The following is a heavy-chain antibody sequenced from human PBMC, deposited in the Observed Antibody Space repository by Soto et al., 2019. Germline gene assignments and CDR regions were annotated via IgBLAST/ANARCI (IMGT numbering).Heavy chain of an antibody. CDR3: ARSLTEGYCTITGCYTRPLYGMDV. J-gene: IGHJ6*02. Sequence: ASVQVSCKASGYTFSGYYIHWLRQAPAQGLEWMGWINPNSGGTNYAQKFQGRVTVTRDTPTSTAYMELSRLTSDDTAVYYCARSLTEGYCTITGCYTRPLYGMDVWGQGTTVTVS. CDR1: GYTFSGYY. V-gene: IGHV1-2*02. D-gene: IGHD2-2*02. CDR2: INPNSGGT.